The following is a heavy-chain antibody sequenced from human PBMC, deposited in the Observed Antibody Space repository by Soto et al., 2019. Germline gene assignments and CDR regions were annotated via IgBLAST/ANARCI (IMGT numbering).Heavy chain of an antibody. V-gene: IGHV1-18*01. CDR3: ARDDYYDSSVAPFDI. J-gene: IGHJ3*02. CDR2: ISAYNGNT. Sequence: ASVKVSCKASGYTFTSYGISWVRQAPGQGLEWMGWISAYNGNTNYAQKLQGRVTMTTDTSTSTAYMELRSLRSDDTAVYYCARDDYYDSSVAPFDIWGQGTMVTVSS. D-gene: IGHD3-22*01. CDR1: GYTFTSYG.